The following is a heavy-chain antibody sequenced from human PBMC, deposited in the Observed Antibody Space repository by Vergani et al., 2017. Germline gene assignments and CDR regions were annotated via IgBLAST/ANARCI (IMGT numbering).Heavy chain of an antibody. CDR1: GGSISSYY. Sequence: QVQLQESGPGLVKPSETLSLTCTVSGGSISSYYWSWIRQPAGKGLEWIGSIYYTGSTYYNPSLKSRVTISVDTSKNQFSLKLSSVTAADTAVYYCARPVAVAGTSWFDPWGQGTLVTVSS. CDR3: ARPVAVAGTSWFDP. CDR2: IYYTGST. J-gene: IGHJ5*02. D-gene: IGHD6-19*01. V-gene: IGHV4-59*05.